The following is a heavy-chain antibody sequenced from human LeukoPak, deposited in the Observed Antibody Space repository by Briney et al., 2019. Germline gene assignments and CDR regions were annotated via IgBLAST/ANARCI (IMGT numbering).Heavy chain of an antibody. CDR3: AKEGRSLQTY. Sequence: GGSLRLSCAASGFTFSSYWMSWVRLAPGKGLEWVANIKEDGTETYYVDSVKGRFTTSRDNAKNSLYLQMNSLRVEDTAVYYCAKEGRSLQTYWGQGTLVTVSS. D-gene: IGHD5-24*01. CDR2: IKEDGTET. CDR1: GFTFSSYW. J-gene: IGHJ4*02. V-gene: IGHV3-7*03.